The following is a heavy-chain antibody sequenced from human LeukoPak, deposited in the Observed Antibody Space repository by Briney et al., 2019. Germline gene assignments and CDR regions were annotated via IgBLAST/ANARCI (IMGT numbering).Heavy chain of an antibody. D-gene: IGHD4-17*01. CDR3: ARGGKNGVTTVPPFDY. Sequence: ASVKVSCKASGYTFTSYDINWVRQATGQGLEWMGWTNPNSGNTGYAQKFQGRVTMTRDTSITTAYMELSSLRSDDTAVYYCARGGKNGVTTVPPFDYWGQGTLVTVSS. CDR2: TNPNSGNT. J-gene: IGHJ4*02. V-gene: IGHV1-8*02. CDR1: GYTFTSYD.